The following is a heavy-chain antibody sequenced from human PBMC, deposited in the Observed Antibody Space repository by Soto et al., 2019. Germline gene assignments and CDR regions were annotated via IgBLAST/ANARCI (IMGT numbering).Heavy chain of an antibody. Sequence: SETLSLTWTVSAGSLSSYYWSWIRQPPGKGLEWIGYIYYSGSTNYNPSLKSRVTISVDTSKNQFSLKLSSVTAADTAVYYCARSRSTRFNWFDPWGQGTLVTVSS. V-gene: IGHV4-59*08. D-gene: IGHD1-1*01. CDR3: ARSRSTRFNWFDP. CDR2: IYYSGST. CDR1: AGSLSSYY. J-gene: IGHJ5*02.